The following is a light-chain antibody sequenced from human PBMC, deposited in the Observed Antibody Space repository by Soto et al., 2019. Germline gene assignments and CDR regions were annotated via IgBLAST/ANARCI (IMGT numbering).Light chain of an antibody. CDR2: SEY. CDR1: QGISNY. J-gene: IGKJ4*01. CDR3: KPSLSYPLP. V-gene: IGKV1-27*01. Sequence: DIQMTQSPSALSASVGYRITSTGLATQGISNYFACYQRKPGKVHDILISSEYTLQSGATSRFSGSGSGTDFTPTISSMQPDDFATYYCKPSLSYPLPLGGGHKVDLK.